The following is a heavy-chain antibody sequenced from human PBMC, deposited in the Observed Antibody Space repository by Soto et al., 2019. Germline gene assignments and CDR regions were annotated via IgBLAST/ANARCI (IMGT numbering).Heavy chain of an antibody. V-gene: IGHV1-3*01. D-gene: IGHD3-9*01. Sequence: ASVKVSCKASGYTFTSYGISWVRQAPGQGLEWMGWINAGNGNTKYSQKFQGRVTITRDTSASTAYMELSSLRSEDTAVYYCARGYYDILTGYEDYYGMDVWGQGTTVTVS. CDR3: ARGYYDILTGYEDYYGMDV. CDR1: GYTFTSYG. J-gene: IGHJ6*02. CDR2: INAGNGNT.